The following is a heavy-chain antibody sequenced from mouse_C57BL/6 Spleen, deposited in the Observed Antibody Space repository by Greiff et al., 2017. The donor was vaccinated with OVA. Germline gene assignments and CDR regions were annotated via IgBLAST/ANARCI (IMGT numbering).Heavy chain of an antibody. V-gene: IGHV2-5*01. CDR3: AKNDYDGGVFDY. D-gene: IGHD2-4*01. CDR2: IWRGGST. CDR1: GFSLTSYG. Sequence: VKLQESGPGLVQPSQSLSITCTVSGFSLTSYGVHWVRQSPGKGLEWLGVIWRGGSTDYNAAFMSRLSITKDNSKSQVFFKMNSLQADDTAIYYCAKNDYDGGVFDYWGQGTTLTVSS. J-gene: IGHJ2*01.